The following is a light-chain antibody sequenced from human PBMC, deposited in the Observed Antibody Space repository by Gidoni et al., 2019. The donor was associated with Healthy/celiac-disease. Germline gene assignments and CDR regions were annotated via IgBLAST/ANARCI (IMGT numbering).Light chain of an antibody. CDR2: AAS. CDR1: QGISSY. CDR3: QQYYSYPRT. Sequence: AIQITQSPSSLSASTGDRVTITCRASQGISSYLAWYQQKPGKAPKLLIYAASTLQSGVPSRFSGSGSGTDFTLTISCLQSEDFATYYCQQYYSYPRTFGQGTKLEIK. J-gene: IGKJ2*01. V-gene: IGKV1-8*01.